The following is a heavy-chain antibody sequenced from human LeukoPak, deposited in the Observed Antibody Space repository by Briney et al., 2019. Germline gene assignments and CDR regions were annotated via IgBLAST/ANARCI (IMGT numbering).Heavy chain of an antibody. CDR2: ISSSGSTI. CDR3: ASFYDSTGRDY. J-gene: IGHJ4*02. CDR1: GFTFGGYE. D-gene: IGHD3-22*01. Sequence: GGSLILSCAASGFTFGGYEMNWVRQAPGKGLEWVSYISSSGSTINYADSVKGRFTISRDNAKNSLYLQMSSLRAEDTAVYYCASFYDSTGRDYWGQGTLVTVSS. V-gene: IGHV3-48*03.